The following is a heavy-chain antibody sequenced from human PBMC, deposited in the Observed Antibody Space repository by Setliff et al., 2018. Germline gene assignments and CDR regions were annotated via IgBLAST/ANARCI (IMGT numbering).Heavy chain of an antibody. CDR3: VKGSSDSRPYYFDY. Sequence: PGGSLRLSCADSGFTFSSYSMNWVRQAPGKGLEWVSSMSRNSSYIYYADSVKGRFTISRANSQNTLFLRMNSLRVEDTAVYFCVKGSSDSRPYYFDYWGQGMLVTVSS. CDR1: GFTFSSYS. CDR2: MSRNSSYI. J-gene: IGHJ4*02. D-gene: IGHD2-2*01. V-gene: IGHV3-21*04.